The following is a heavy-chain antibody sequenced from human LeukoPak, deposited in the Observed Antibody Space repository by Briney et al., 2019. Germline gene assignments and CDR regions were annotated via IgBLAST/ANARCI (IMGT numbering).Heavy chain of an antibody. CDR1: GGSFSGYY. D-gene: IGHD6-13*01. CDR2: INHSGST. CDR3: ARASLLVRRRDWFDP. V-gene: IGHV4-34*01. J-gene: IGHJ5*02. Sequence: SETLSLTCAVYGGSFSGYYWSWIRQPPGKGLEWIGEINHSGSTNYNPSLKSRVTISVDTSKNQFSLKLSSVTAADTAVYYCARASLLVRRRDWFDPWGQGTLVTVSS.